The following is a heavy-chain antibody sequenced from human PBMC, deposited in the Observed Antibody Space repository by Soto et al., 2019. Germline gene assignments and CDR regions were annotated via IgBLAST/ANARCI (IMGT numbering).Heavy chain of an antibody. V-gene: IGHV6-1*01. J-gene: IGHJ5*01. CDR3: TRVSHRGGGLNS. D-gene: IGHD3-16*01. CDR2: AYYRASWGS. CDR1: GDSVSSNIFA. Sequence: PSQTLSLTCDISGDSVSSNIFAWNWIRQSPSRGLEWLGRAYYRASWGSDYAISVRSRMTINADTSKNRFSLHRSFVTPEDTAFYYCTRVSHRGGGLNSGGQGPL.